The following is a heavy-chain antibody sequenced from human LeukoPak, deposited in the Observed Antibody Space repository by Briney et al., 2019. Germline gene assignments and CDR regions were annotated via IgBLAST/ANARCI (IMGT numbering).Heavy chain of an antibody. Sequence: GGSLRLSCAVSGFTFSSYGMSWVRQAPGKGLEWVSAISGSGGSTYYADSVKGRFTISRDNSKNTLYLQMNSLRAEDTAVYYCAKVGGGDCCSEEDAFDIWGQGTMVTVSS. CDR3: AKVGGGDCCSEEDAFDI. CDR2: ISGSGGST. J-gene: IGHJ3*02. D-gene: IGHD2-21*02. V-gene: IGHV3-23*01. CDR1: GFTFSSYG.